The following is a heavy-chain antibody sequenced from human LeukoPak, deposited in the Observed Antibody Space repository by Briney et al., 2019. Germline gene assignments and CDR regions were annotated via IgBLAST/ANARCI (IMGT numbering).Heavy chain of an antibody. CDR2: INHSGST. D-gene: IGHD4-23*01. J-gene: IGHJ3*02. V-gene: IGHV4-34*01. CDR1: GGSFSGYY. Sequence: SETLSLTCAVYGGSFSGYYWSWIRQPPGKGLEWIGEINHSGSTNYNPSLKSRVTISVDTSKNQFSLKLSSVTAADTAVCYCALVVTLANGDAFDIWGQGTMVTVSS. CDR3: ALVVTLANGDAFDI.